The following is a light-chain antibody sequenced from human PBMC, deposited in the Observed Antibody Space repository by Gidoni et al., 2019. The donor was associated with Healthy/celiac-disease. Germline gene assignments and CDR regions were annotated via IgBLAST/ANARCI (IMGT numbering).Light chain of an antibody. CDR1: SLRSYY. J-gene: IGLJ3*02. Sequence: SSELTQDPAVSVALGQTVRITCQGDSLRSYYESWYQQTPGQAPVLVIYGKNTRPSGIPDRFAGPSSGNTASWTITGAQAEDEADYYCNSRDSSGNHPGVFGGGTKRTVL. V-gene: IGLV3-19*01. CDR2: GKN. CDR3: NSRDSSGNHPGV.